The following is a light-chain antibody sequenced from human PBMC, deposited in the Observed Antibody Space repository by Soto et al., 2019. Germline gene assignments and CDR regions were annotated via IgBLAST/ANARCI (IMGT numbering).Light chain of an antibody. CDR3: QQYDNLPLT. J-gene: IGKJ4*01. CDR2: VAS. V-gene: IGKV1-39*01. CDR1: QNIGRF. Sequence: DIQMTQSPSSLSASVGDRVTITCRASQNIGRFLNWHQQKPGKAPNVLINVASTLRSGVPSRFSGSGSGTDFNLTINSLQPEDFATYFCQQYDNLPLTFGGGTKVDIK.